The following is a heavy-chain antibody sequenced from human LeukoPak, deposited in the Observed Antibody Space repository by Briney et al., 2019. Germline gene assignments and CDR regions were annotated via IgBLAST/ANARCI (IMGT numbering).Heavy chain of an antibody. CDR2: LYSGGYT. CDR3: ARGLTTSGPYYDY. V-gene: IGHV3-53*01. CDR1: GFSVSNNY. D-gene: IGHD4/OR15-4a*01. J-gene: IGHJ4*02. Sequence: GGSLRLSCAASGFSVSNNYMVWVRQAPGKGLEWVSILYSGGYTYYADSVKGRFTISRDNANNSVYLQMNNLGVDDTAVYYCARGLTTSGPYYDYWGRGTQVTVSS.